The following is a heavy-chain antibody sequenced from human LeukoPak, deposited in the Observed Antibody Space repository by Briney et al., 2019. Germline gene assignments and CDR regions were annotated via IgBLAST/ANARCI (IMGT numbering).Heavy chain of an antibody. D-gene: IGHD2-15*01. CDR2: IYPGDSDT. CDR1: GYSFTSYW. Sequence: GESLKISCKGSGYSFTSYWIGWVRQMPGKVLEWMGIIYPGDSDTRYSPSFQGQVTISADKSISTAYLQWSSLRASDTAMYYCARQGCSGGSCYGAFDYWGQGTLVTVSS. J-gene: IGHJ4*02. V-gene: IGHV5-51*01. CDR3: ARQGCSGGSCYGAFDY.